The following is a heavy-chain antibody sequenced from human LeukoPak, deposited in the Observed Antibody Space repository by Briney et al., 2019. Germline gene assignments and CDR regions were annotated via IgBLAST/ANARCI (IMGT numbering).Heavy chain of an antibody. D-gene: IGHD1-26*01. Sequence: GGSLRLSCSASAVTFKTYNMNWVRQIPGKGLEWVSSISYTGTYIYYADSVKGRFTISRDNAENSVYLQMNSLRVEDTAVYYCTRDRGSYRPIDYWGQGTLVTVSS. CDR2: ISYTGTYI. CDR3: TRDRGSYRPIDY. J-gene: IGHJ4*02. V-gene: IGHV3-21*01. CDR1: AVTFKTYN.